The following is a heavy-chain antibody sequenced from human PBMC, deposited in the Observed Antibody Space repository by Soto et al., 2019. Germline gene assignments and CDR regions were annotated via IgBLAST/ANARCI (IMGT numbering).Heavy chain of an antibody. CDR2: INAGNGNT. V-gene: IGHV1-3*01. CDR1: GYTFTSYA. CDR3: ARFRGCSSTSCYKCGMDV. Sequence: QVQLVQSGAEVKKPGASVKVSCKASGYTFTSYAMHWVRQAPGQRLEWMGWINAGNGNTKYSQKFQGRVTITRDTSASTAYMELSSLRSEDTAVYYCARFRGCSSTSCYKCGMDVWGQGTTVTVSS. D-gene: IGHD2-2*02. J-gene: IGHJ6*02.